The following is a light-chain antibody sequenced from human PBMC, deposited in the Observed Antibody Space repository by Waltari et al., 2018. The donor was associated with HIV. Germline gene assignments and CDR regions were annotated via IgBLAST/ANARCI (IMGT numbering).Light chain of an antibody. CDR2: QDI. J-gene: IGLJ1*01. V-gene: IGLV3-1*01. CDR3: QAWDSSTAV. CDR1: KLGDKY. Sequence: SYELTQPPSVSVSPGQTATIPCSGDKLGDKYVLWYQQQPGQSPVLVISQDIKRPSGIPERFSGSNSGNTATLTISGTQAMDEADYYCQAWDSSTAVFGTGTKVTVL.